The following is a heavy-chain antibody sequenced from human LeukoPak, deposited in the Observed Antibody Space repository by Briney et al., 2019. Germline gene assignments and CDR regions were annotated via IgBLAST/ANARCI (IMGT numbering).Heavy chain of an antibody. CDR1: GFTFSSYS. V-gene: IGHV3-48*01. J-gene: IGHJ4*02. CDR3: ARDVYTGSVPAATALGY. Sequence: PGGSLRLSCAASGFTFSSYSMNWVRQAPGKGLEWVSYISSSSSTIYYADSVKGRFTISRDNAKNSLYLQMNSLRAEDTAVYYCARDVYTGSVPAATALGYWGQGTLVTVSS. D-gene: IGHD2-2*01. CDR2: ISSSSSTI.